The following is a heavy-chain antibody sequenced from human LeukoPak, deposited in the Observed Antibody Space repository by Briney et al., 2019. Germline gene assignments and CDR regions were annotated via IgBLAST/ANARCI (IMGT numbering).Heavy chain of an antibody. D-gene: IGHD3-22*01. CDR3: ARVAPSYYYDSSGNRTSRPFDY. Sequence: ASVKVSCKASGYTFTSYYMHWVRQAPGQGLEWMGIINPSGGSTSYAQKFQGRVTMTRDTSTSTVYMELSSLRSEDTAVYYCARVAPSYYYDSSGNRTSRPFDYWGQGTLVTVSS. CDR2: INPSGGST. CDR1: GYTFTSYY. J-gene: IGHJ4*02. V-gene: IGHV1-46*01.